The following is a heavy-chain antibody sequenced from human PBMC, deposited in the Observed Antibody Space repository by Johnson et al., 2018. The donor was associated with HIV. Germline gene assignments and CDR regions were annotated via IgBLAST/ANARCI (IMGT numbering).Heavy chain of an antibody. CDR1: GFTFSDYY. J-gene: IGHJ3*02. CDR2: ISRSGSTI. D-gene: IGHD6-6*01. Sequence: QVQLVESGGGLVKPGGSLRLSCAASGFTFSDYYMSWIRQAPGKGLEWVSYISRSGSTIYYADSVKGRFTISRDNSKNTLYLQMNSLRAEDTAVYYCASGPTPGVAARGALGGAFVIWGQGTMVTVSS. V-gene: IGHV3-11*04. CDR3: ASGPTPGVAARGALGGAFVI.